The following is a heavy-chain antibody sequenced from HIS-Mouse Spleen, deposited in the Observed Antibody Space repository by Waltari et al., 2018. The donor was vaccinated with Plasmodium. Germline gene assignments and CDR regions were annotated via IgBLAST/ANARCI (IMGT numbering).Heavy chain of an antibody. D-gene: IGHD1-26*01. CDR2: IYYSGST. J-gene: IGHJ4*02. CDR3: ARRGGSYYYFDY. CDR1: GGSLSSRSYY. Sequence: QLQLQESGPGLVKPSETLSLTCTVSGGSLSSRSYYWGWIRQPPGKGLEWIGSIYYSGSTYYNPSLKSRVTISVDTSKNQFSLRLSSVTAADTAVFYCARRGGSYYYFDYWGQGTLVTVSS. V-gene: IGHV4-39*01.